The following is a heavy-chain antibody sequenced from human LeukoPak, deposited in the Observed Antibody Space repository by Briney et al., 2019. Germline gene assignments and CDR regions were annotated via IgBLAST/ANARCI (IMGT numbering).Heavy chain of an antibody. J-gene: IGHJ5*02. V-gene: IGHV1-18*01. Sequence: ASVKVSCKASGYTFSNYGISWVRQAPGHGLEWMGWISGHNGNTNYAQKFQGRATMTTDTSTSTAYMELRSLRFDETAVYYCARDFAWGSGGAPIDDNWLDPWGQGTLVTVSS. CDR2: ISGHNGNT. CDR1: GYTFSNYG. D-gene: IGHD7-27*01. CDR3: ARDFAWGSGGAPIDDNWLDP.